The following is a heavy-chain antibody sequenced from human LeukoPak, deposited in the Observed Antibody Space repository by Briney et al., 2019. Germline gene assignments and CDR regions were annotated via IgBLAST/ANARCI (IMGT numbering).Heavy chain of an antibody. CDR1: GFTFSTYW. V-gene: IGHV3-21*01. CDR2: ISSGSSYI. CDR3: ARDGGYYYDSSGYSPPGLDNWFDP. J-gene: IGHJ5*02. D-gene: IGHD3-22*01. Sequence: GGSLRLSCSASGFTFSTYWMSWVRQAPGKGLEWVSSISSGSSYIYYADSVKGRFTISRDNAKNPLYLQMNSLRAEDTAVYYCARDGGYYYDSSGYSPPGLDNWFDPWGQGTLVTVSS.